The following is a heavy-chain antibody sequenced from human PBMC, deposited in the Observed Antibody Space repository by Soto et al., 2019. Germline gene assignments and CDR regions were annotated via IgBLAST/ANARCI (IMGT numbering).Heavy chain of an antibody. CDR2: IYPGDSDT. D-gene: IGHD3-3*01. J-gene: IGHJ4*02. CDR1: GYSFTSYW. Sequence: PGESLKISCKGSGYSFTSYWIGWVRQMPGKGLEWMGIIYPGDSDTRYSPSFQGQVTISADKSISTAYLQWSSLKASDTAMYYCARLIMLGGFWSGYYRGYFDYWGQGTLVTVSS. V-gene: IGHV5-51*01. CDR3: ARLIMLGGFWSGYYRGYFDY.